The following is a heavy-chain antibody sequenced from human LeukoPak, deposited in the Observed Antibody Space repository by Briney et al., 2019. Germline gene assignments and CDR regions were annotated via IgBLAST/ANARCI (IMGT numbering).Heavy chain of an antibody. CDR3: ASQLVDFFDY. D-gene: IGHD6-6*01. CDR2: INPGSGAT. Sequence: ASVRVSCKASGYTFTGYYMHWVRQAPGQGLEWMGWINPGSGATNYTQKFQGRFTMTMETSIGTAYMELSGLRSDDTAVYYCASQLVDFFDYWGQGTLVTVSS. V-gene: IGHV1-2*02. J-gene: IGHJ4*02. CDR1: GYTFTGYY.